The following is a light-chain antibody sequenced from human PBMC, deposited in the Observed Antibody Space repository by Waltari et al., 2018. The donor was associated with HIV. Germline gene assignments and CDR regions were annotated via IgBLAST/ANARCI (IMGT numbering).Light chain of an antibody. J-gene: IGKJ2*01. CDR3: QQYNNWPYT. CDR2: GAS. CDR1: QSVDSD. V-gene: IGKV3-15*01. Sequence: ERLMTQSPTTLSVSPGERANLSCRASQSVDSDLAWYQQKPGQPPRLLISGASTRATGIPARFSGSGSGIEFTLTINSLQSEDFAIYYCQQYNNWPYTFGQGTRLDIK.